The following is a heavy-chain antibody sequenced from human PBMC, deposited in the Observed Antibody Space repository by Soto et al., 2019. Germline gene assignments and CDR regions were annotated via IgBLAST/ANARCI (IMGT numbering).Heavy chain of an antibody. CDR2: IYPGDSDT. V-gene: IGHV5-51*01. J-gene: IGHJ6*02. D-gene: IGHD4-17*01. CDR1: GYSFTSYW. Sequence: GESLKISCKGSGYSFTSYWIGWVRQIPGKGLEWMGIIYPGDSDTRYSPSFQGQVTISADKSISTAYLQWSSLKASDTAMYYCARHNTVISYGMDVWGQGTTVTVSS. CDR3: ARHNTVISYGMDV.